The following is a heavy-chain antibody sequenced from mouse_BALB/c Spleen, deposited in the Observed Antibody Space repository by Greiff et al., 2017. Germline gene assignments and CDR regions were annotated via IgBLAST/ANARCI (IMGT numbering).Heavy chain of an antibody. Sequence: VQLQQSGAELAKPGASVKMSCKASGYTFTSYWMHWVKQRPGQGLEWIGYINPSTGYTEYNQKFKDKATLTADKSSSTAYMQLSSLTSEDSAVYYCARSDSYAMDYWGQGTSVTVSS. CDR3: ARSDSYAMDY. CDR1: GYTFTSYW. CDR2: INPSTGYT. V-gene: IGHV1-7*01. J-gene: IGHJ4*01.